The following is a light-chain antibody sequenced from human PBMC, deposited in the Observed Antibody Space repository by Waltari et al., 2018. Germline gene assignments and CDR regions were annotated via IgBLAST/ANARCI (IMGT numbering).Light chain of an antibody. J-gene: IGLJ1*01. CDR3: SSYAASNNFV. V-gene: IGLV2-8*01. CDR2: EVS. CDR1: SSDVGRYNC. Sequence: QSALTQPPSASGSPGQSVTIPCTGTSSDVGRYNCVSWFQQHPGKAPKLMIYEVSKRPSGVPDRFSGSKSGNTASLTVSGLQAEDEADYYCSSYAASNNFVFGTGTKVTVL.